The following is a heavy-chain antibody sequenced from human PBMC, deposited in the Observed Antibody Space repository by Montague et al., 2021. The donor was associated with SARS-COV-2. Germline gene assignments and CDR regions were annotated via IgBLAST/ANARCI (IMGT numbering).Heavy chain of an antibody. CDR2: ISHTEST. J-gene: IGHJ6*02. CDR3: ASSVQFAYGLDV. Sequence: SETLSLTCTVSSGSISDYYWCWIRQPPGKGLEWIGFISHTESTNXNPSLESRVSISIDTSKSQFSLRVRSVTAADTAVYYCASSVQFAYGLDVWGQGTTVTISS. D-gene: IGHD3-16*01. CDR1: SGSISDYY. V-gene: IGHV4-59*08.